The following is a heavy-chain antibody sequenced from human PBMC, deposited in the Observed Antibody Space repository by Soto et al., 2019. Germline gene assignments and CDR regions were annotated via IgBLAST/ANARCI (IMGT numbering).Heavy chain of an antibody. V-gene: IGHV4-4*02. CDR2: VYRTGST. D-gene: IGHD6-13*01. Sequence: QVQLQESGPGLVKPSGTLSLTCAVSGGSISTSNWWSWVRQPPGKGLEWIDEVYRTGSTNYNPSLESRLTISVDKSKNQFSLKLTSVTAADTAVYYCARARATIAAAAIFDCWGQGTLVTVSS. J-gene: IGHJ4*02. CDR1: GGSISTSNW. CDR3: ARARATIAAAAIFDC.